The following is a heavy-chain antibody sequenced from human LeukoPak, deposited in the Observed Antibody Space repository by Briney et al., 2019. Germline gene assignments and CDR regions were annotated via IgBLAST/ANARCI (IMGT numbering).Heavy chain of an antibody. D-gene: IGHD2-8*02. J-gene: IGHJ5*02. CDR2: ISDSGDNT. V-gene: IGHV3-23*01. CDR3: AKKIGTGPGHNWFDP. Sequence: RGSLRLSCAASGFNFGSYYMTWVRQAPGKGLEWVSVISDSGDNTYYADSVKGRFTVSRDNSRDTLYLQMNSLRAEDTALYYCAKKIGTGPGHNWFDPWGQGTLVTVSS. CDR1: GFNFGSYY.